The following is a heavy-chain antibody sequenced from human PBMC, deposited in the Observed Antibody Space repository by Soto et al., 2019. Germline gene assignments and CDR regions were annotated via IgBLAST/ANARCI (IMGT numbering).Heavy chain of an antibody. V-gene: IGHV3-33*01. CDR2: IWYDGSNK. D-gene: IGHD4-17*01. Sequence: GGSLRLSCAASGFTFSSYGMHWVRQAPGKGLEWVAVIWYDGSNKYYADSVKGRFTISRDNSKNTLYLQMNSLRAEDTAVYYCARGQQISTVTTFIIRYWGQGTLVTVSS. CDR1: GFTFSSYG. J-gene: IGHJ4*02. CDR3: ARGQQISTVTTFIIRY.